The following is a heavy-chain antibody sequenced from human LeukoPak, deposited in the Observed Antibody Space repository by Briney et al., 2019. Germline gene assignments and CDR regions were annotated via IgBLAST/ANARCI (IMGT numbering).Heavy chain of an antibody. CDR1: GFTFSSYG. Sequence: GGSLRLSCAASGFTFSSYGMHWVRQAPGKGLQWVSYISGNGGTTYYADSVEGRFTISRDNAKNSLYLQMNSLRAEDTAVYYCAKDTAVAGDSYFDYWGQGTLVTVSS. D-gene: IGHD6-19*01. CDR2: ISGNGGTT. V-gene: IGHV3-48*04. J-gene: IGHJ4*02. CDR3: AKDTAVAGDSYFDY.